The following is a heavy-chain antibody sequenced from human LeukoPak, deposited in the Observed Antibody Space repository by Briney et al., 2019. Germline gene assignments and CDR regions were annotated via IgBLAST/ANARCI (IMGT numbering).Heavy chain of an antibody. J-gene: IGHJ6*02. CDR3: VRGRARDYYGSGTYKGMDA. D-gene: IGHD3-10*01. Sequence: PGGSLRLSCAASGFTFSSYDMHWVRQTTGEGLEWVSVIATAGDTYYPGSVKGRFTISRENAKNSLYLQMNSLGPGDTAVYYCVRGRARDYYGSGTYKGMDAWGQGTTVTVSS. CDR2: IATAGDT. CDR1: GFTFSSYD. V-gene: IGHV3-13*04.